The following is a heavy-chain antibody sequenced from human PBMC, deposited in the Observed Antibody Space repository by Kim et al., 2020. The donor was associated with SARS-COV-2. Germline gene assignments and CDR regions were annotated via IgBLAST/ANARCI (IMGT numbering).Heavy chain of an antibody. CDR2: INHSGST. CDR1: GGSFSGYY. J-gene: IGHJ6*02. CDR3: ASSMIVWDYYYGMDV. Sequence: SETLSPTCAVYGGSFSGYYWSWIRQPPGKGLEWIGEINHSGSTTYNPSLKSRVTISVDTSKNQFSLKLSSVTAADTAVYYCASSMIVWDYYYGMDVWGQGTTVTVSS. D-gene: IGHD3-22*01. V-gene: IGHV4-34*01.